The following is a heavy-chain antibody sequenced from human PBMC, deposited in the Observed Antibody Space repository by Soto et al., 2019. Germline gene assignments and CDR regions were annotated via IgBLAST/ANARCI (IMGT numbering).Heavy chain of an antibody. V-gene: IGHV4-59*01. CDR3: ARPLVVSPNAFDI. D-gene: IGHD3-9*01. Sequence: SETLSLTCTVSGGSISSYYWSWIRQPPGKGLEWIGYIYYSGSTNYNPSLKSRVIISVDTSKNQFSLKLSSVTAADTAVYYCARPLVVSPNAFDIWGQGTMVTVSS. J-gene: IGHJ3*02. CDR1: GGSISSYY. CDR2: IYYSGST.